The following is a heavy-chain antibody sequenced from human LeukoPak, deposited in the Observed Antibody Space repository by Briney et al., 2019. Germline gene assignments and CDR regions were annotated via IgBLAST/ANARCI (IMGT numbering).Heavy chain of an antibody. CDR1: GYSISSGYY. V-gene: IGHV4-38-2*02. CDR3: ARGAEVPAAPDFFDY. J-gene: IGHJ4*02. D-gene: IGHD2-2*01. CDR2: IYHSGST. Sequence: SETPSLTCTVSGYSISSGYYWGWIRQPPGKGLEWIGSIYHSGSTYYNPSLKSRVTISVDTSKNRFSLKLSSVTAADTAVYYCARGAEVPAAPDFFDYWGQGTLVTVSS.